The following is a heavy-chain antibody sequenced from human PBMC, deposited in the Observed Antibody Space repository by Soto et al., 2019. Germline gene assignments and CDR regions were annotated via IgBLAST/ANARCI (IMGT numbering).Heavy chain of an antibody. D-gene: IGHD6-13*01. J-gene: IGHJ4*02. CDR3: ARDLLGIARAY. Sequence: SLRLSFAGSGFTFRSYWMSCVLQAPGKGLEWVANIKQDGSEKYYVDSVKGRFTISRDNAKNSLYLQMNSLRAEDTAVYYCARDLLGIARAYWGQGTLVTVSS. CDR1: GFTFRSYW. V-gene: IGHV3-7*01. CDR2: IKQDGSEK.